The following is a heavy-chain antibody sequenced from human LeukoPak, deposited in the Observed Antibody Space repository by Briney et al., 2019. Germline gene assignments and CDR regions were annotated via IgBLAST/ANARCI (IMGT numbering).Heavy chain of an antibody. V-gene: IGHV1-24*01. CDR2: FDPEDGET. Sequence: GASVKVSCKVSGYTLTELSMHWVRQAPGKGLEWMGGFDPEDGETIYAQKFQGRVTMTEDTSTDTAYMELSSLRSEDTAVYYCARGDVRDIVVVPAASALDYWGQGTLVTVSS. CDR1: GYTLTELS. J-gene: IGHJ4*02. CDR3: ARGDVRDIVVVPAASALDY. D-gene: IGHD2-2*01.